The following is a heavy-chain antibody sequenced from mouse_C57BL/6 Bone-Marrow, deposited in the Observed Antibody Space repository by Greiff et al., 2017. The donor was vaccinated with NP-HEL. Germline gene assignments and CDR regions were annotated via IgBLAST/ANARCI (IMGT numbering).Heavy chain of an antibody. Sequence: VQLQQPGAELVMPGASVKLSCKASGYTFTSYWMHWVKQRPGQGLEWIGEIDPSDSYTNYNQKFKGKSTLTVDKSSSTAYMQLSSLTSEDSAVYYCALIYYDYDGYFDYWGQGTTLTVSS. D-gene: IGHD2-4*01. CDR2: IDPSDSYT. CDR1: GYTFTSYW. V-gene: IGHV1-69*01. J-gene: IGHJ2*01. CDR3: ALIYYDYDGYFDY.